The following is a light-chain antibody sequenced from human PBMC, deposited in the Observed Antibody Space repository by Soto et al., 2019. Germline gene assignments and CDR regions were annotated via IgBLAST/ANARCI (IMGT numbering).Light chain of an antibody. J-gene: IGLJ2*01. V-gene: IGLV2-14*01. CDR1: SSDVGAYNY. CDR3: SSYTVTNTLV. Sequence: QLVLTQPASVSGSPGQSITISCTGTSSDVGAYNYVSWYRQHPGKAPQLMIYEVTNRPSGVSNRFSASKSGNTASLTISGLHTEDEAHYYCSSYTVTNTLVFGGGTKLTVL. CDR2: EVT.